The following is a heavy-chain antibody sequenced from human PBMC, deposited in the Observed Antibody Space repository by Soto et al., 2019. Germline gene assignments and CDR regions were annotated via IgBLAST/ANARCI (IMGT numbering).Heavy chain of an antibody. CDR2: IYDSGST. CDR1: GYSISSGYY. J-gene: IGHJ4*02. V-gene: IGHV4-38-2*01. Sequence: SEPLSLTCAVSGYSISSGYYWGWIRQPPGKGLEWIGSIYDSGSTYYNPSLKGRVTISVDTSKNQFSLKLCSVTAADTAVYYCARASLAARPDPFDYWGQGTLVTVSS. D-gene: IGHD6-6*01. CDR3: ARASLAARPDPFDY.